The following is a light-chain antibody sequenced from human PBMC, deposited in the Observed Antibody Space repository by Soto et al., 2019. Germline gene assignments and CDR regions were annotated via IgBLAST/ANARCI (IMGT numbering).Light chain of an antibody. J-gene: IGKJ2*01. CDR2: DAS. CDR1: QSISSW. V-gene: IGKV1-5*01. Sequence: DIQMTQSPSTLSASVGDRVTITCRASQSISSWLAWYQQKPGKAPKLLIYDASSLESGVPSRFSGSGSGTEFPPPIRRPQPDDFSTYYCQQYNRYSPTFGQGTKLEIK. CDR3: QQYNRYSPT.